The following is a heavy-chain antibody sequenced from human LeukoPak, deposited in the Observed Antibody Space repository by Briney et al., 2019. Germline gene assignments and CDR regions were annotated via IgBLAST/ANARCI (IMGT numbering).Heavy chain of an antibody. CDR2: IYPGDSDT. Sequence: GESLKISCKGSGYSFTSYWIGWVRQMPGKGLEWMGIIYPGDSDTRYSPSFQGQVTISADKSISTAYLQWSSLKASDTAVYYCARQTRRQQLVPGGRDYYYYMDVWGKGTTVTLSS. CDR3: ARQTRRQQLVPGGRDYYYYMDV. J-gene: IGHJ6*03. V-gene: IGHV5-51*01. D-gene: IGHD6-13*01. CDR1: GYSFTSYW.